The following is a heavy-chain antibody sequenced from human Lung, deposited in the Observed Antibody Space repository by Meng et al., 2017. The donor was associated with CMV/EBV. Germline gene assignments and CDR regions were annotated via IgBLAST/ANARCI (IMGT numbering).Heavy chain of an antibody. CDR2: INPNSGGT. J-gene: IGHJ5*02. D-gene: IGHD2-2*01. CDR1: GYTFTGYY. CDR3: ARGVGYCSSTSCQVWVDP. Sequence: SVKVSXXASGYTFTGYYMHWVRQAPGQGLEWMGWINPNSGGTNYAQKFQGRVTMTRDTSISTAYMELSRLRSDDTAVYYCARGVGYCSSTSCQVWVDPAGHRTLVTVSS. V-gene: IGHV1-2*02.